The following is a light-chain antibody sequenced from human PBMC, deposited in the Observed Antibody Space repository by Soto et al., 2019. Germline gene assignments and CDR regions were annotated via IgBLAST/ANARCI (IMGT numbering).Light chain of an antibody. J-gene: IGKJ1*01. CDR3: QQYTDSRT. CDR2: GVS. V-gene: IGKV3-20*01. CDR1: QSISSSY. Sequence: EIVLKQSPGTLSLTPGERATLSCRASQSISSSYFAWYQQKPGQAPRLLVYGVSSRATDVPDRFSGSGSGTDFTLTISRLEPEDFAVYYCQQYTDSRTFGQGTKVDVK.